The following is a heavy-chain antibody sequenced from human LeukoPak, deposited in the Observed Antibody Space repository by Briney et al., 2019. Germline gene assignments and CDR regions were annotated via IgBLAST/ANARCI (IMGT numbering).Heavy chain of an antibody. V-gene: IGHV4-34*01. Sequence: SETLSLTCAVYGVSFSGYYWSWIRQPPGKGLEWIGEINHSGSTNYNPSLKSRVTISVDTSKNQFSLKLSSVTAADTAVYYCARQILAVAGYDAFGIWGQGTMVTVSS. CDR1: GVSFSGYY. CDR3: ARQILAVAGYDAFGI. CDR2: INHSGST. J-gene: IGHJ3*02. D-gene: IGHD6-19*01.